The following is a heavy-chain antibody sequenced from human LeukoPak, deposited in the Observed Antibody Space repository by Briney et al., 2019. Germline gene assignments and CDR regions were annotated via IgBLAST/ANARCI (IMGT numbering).Heavy chain of an antibody. CDR2: IYYSGST. CDR3: ARSHIVVVTARAYYYYGMDV. Sequence: SETLSLTCTVSGGSISSSSYYWGWIRQPPGKGLEWIGSIYYSGSTYYNPSLKSRVTISVDTSKNQFSLKLSSVTAADTAVYYCARSHIVVVTARAYYYYGMDVWGQGTTVTVSS. CDR1: GGSISSSSYY. V-gene: IGHV4-39*01. J-gene: IGHJ6*02. D-gene: IGHD2-21*02.